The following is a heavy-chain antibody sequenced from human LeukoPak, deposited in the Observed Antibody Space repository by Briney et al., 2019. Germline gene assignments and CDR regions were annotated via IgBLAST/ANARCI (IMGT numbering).Heavy chain of an antibody. CDR2: IWSDGNNK. J-gene: IGHJ4*02. Sequence: GTSLRLSCAASGFTFSRYGMHWVRQAPGKGLEWVAVIWSDGNNKEHGDSVKGRFTISRDNSKNTLYLQMNSLRAEDTAMYYCARDPLGRAADYWGQGSLVTVSS. CDR1: GFTFSRYG. V-gene: IGHV3-33*01. D-gene: IGHD7-27*01. CDR3: ARDPLGRAADY.